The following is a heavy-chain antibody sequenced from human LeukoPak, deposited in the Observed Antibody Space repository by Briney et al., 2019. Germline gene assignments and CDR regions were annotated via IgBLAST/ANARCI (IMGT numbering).Heavy chain of an antibody. D-gene: IGHD3-10*01. Sequence: ASVKVSCKASGYTFTSYYMHWVRQAPGQGLEWMGIINPSGGSTSYAQKFQGRVTMTEDTSTDTAYMELSSLRSEDTAVYYCATIPYGSGSYYPDYWGQGTLVTISS. CDR3: ATIPYGSGSYYPDY. CDR2: INPSGGST. J-gene: IGHJ4*02. V-gene: IGHV1-46*01. CDR1: GYTFTSYY.